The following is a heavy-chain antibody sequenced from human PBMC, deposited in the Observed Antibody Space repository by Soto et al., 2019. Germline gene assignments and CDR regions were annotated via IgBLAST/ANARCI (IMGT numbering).Heavy chain of an antibody. J-gene: IGHJ6*02. CDR3: ASVRGMDV. V-gene: IGHV3-23*01. Sequence: EVQLLESEGGLVQPGGSLRLSCAASGFTFSSYAMSWVRQAPGKGLEWVSSISSSGGSTYHADTVKGRFTISRDNSKNPLYLQMSSRRVDDTAVYYCASVRGMDVWGQGTTVTVSS. CDR2: ISSSGGST. CDR1: GFTFSSYA.